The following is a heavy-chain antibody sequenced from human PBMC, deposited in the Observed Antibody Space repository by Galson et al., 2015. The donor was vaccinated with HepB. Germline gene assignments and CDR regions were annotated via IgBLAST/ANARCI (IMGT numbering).Heavy chain of an antibody. V-gene: IGHV3-33*01. J-gene: IGHJ4*02. CDR2: IWYDGSNK. Sequence: SLRLSCAASGFTFSSYGMHWVRQAPGKGLEWVAVIWYDGSNKYYADSVKGRFTISRDNSKNTLYLQMNSLRAEDTAVYYCARGARGAGGYYFDHWGQGTLVTVSS. CDR1: GFTFSSYG. CDR3: ARGARGAGGYYFDH. D-gene: IGHD1-26*01.